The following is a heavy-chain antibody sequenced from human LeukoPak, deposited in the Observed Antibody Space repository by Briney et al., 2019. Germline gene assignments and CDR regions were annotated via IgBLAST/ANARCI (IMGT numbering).Heavy chain of an antibody. V-gene: IGHV4-61*02. CDR2: IYTSGST. CDR1: GGSISSGSYY. D-gene: IGHD3-22*01. CDR3: ARHTMMGLSDY. J-gene: IGHJ4*02. Sequence: PSETLSLTCTVSGGSISSGSYYWSWIRQPAGKGLEWIGRIYTSGSTNYNPSLKSRVTISVDTSKNQFSLKLTSVTAADTAVYYCARHTMMGLSDYWGQGTLVTVSS.